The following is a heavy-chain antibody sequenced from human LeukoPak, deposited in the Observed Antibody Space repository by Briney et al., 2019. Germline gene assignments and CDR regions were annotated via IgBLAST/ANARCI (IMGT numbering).Heavy chain of an antibody. V-gene: IGHV3-23*01. CDR2: ISGSGGST. CDR3: ARDLRYFDWLFPVVYSPRNDY. D-gene: IGHD3-9*01. Sequence: GGSLRLSCAASGFTFSSYAMSWVRQAPGKGLEWVSAISGSGGSTYYADSVKGRFTISRDNSKNTLYLQMNSLRAEDTAVYYCARDLRYFDWLFPVVYSPRNDYWGQGTLVTVSS. CDR1: GFTFSSYA. J-gene: IGHJ4*02.